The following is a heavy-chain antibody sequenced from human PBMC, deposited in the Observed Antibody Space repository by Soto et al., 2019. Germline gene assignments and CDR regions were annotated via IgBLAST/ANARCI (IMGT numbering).Heavy chain of an antibody. J-gene: IGHJ4*02. CDR2: INHSGST. CDR3: ASDYDFTLGY. D-gene: IGHD3-3*01. CDR1: GGSFSGNY. Sequence: SETLSLTCAVYGGSFSGNYWSWIRQPPGKGLEWIGEINHSGSTNYNPSLKSRVTISVDTSKNQFSLKLSSVTAADTAVYYCASDYDFTLGYWGQGTLVTVSS. V-gene: IGHV4-34*01.